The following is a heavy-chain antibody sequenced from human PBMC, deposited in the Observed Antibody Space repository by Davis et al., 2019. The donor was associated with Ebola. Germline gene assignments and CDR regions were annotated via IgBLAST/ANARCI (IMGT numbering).Heavy chain of an antibody. V-gene: IGHV1-2*02. J-gene: IGHJ6*02. CDR2: INPNSGGT. D-gene: IGHD1-26*01. CDR1: GYTFTGYY. Sequence: ALVKVSCKASGYTFTGYYMHWVRQAPGQGLEWMGWINPNSGGTNYAQKFQGRVTMTRDTSISTAYMELSRLRSDDTAVYYCARGGGLSGWGYYYYGMDVWGQGTTVTVSS. CDR3: ARGGGLSGWGYYYYGMDV.